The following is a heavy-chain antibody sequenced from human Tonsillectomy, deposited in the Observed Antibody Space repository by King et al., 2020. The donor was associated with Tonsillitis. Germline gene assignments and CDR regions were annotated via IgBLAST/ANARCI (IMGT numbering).Heavy chain of an antibody. D-gene: IGHD3-16*01. V-gene: IGHV3-15*01. J-gene: IGHJ4*02. CDR3: STIGSYAGDN. CDR2: IKSKTDGGTT. Sequence: VQLVESGGGLVKPGGSLRISCAASGFTFSNAWMSWVRQAPGKGLEWVGRIKSKTDGGTTDYAAPVKGRFTISRDDSKNTLYLQMNSLKSEDTAVYFCSTIGSYAGDNWGQGTLVTVSS. CDR1: GFTFSNAW.